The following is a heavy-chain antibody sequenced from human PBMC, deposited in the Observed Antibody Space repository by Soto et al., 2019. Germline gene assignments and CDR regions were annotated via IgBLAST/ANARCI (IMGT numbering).Heavy chain of an antibody. V-gene: IGHV1-18*01. CDR2: ISAYNGNR. J-gene: IGHJ6*02. CDR1: GYTFTNYG. Sequence: QVQLVQSGAEVKKPGASVKVSCKASGYTFTNYGFSWVRQAPGQRLEWMGWISAYNGNRNYAQKLQGRVTMTTDTSTGTAYMGPRSLRSDDTAVYYCASSFIRSQWRYGMDVWGQGTTVTVSS. CDR3: ASSFIRSQWRYGMDV. D-gene: IGHD3-10*01.